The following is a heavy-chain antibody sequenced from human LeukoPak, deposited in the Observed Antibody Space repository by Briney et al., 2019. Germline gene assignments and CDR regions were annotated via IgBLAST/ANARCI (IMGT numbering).Heavy chain of an antibody. D-gene: IGHD4-17*01. CDR2: ISYDGSNK. CDR1: GFTFSSYA. CDR3: ARDNVDYVFDP. Sequence: GRSLRLSCAASGFTFSSYAMHWVRQAPGKGLEWVAVISYDGSNKYYADSVKGRFTISRDNSKNTLYLQMNSLRAEDTAVYYCARDNVDYVFDPWGQGTLVTVSS. J-gene: IGHJ5*02. V-gene: IGHV3-30-3*01.